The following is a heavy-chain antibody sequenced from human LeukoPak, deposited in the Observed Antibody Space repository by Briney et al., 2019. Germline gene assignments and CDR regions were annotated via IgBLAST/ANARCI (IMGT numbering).Heavy chain of an antibody. D-gene: IGHD3-3*01. J-gene: IGHJ4*02. V-gene: IGHV4-34*01. CDR2: INHSGSA. Sequence: PSETLSPTCAVYGGSLSGSYWSWIRQPPGKGLEWIGEINHSGSANYNPSLKSRVTLSIDKSKNQFSLNLNSVTAADTAVYYCARARRDSGYYKVDYWGQGTLVTVSS. CDR3: ARARRDSGYYKVDY. CDR1: GGSLSGSY.